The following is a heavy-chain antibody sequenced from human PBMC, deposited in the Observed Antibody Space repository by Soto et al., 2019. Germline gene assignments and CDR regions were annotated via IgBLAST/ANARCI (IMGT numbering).Heavy chain of an antibody. CDR1: GYTFTGYY. Sequence: QVQLVQSGAEVKKPGASVKVSCKASGYTFTGYYMHWVRQAPGQGLEWMGWINPNSGGTNYAQKFQGRVTMTRDTSISTAYMELSRLRSDDTAVYYCARDLSIAAAGLLYYYYCMDVWGQGTTVTVSS. D-gene: IGHD6-13*01. CDR3: ARDLSIAAAGLLYYYYCMDV. CDR2: INPNSGGT. J-gene: IGHJ6*02. V-gene: IGHV1-2*02.